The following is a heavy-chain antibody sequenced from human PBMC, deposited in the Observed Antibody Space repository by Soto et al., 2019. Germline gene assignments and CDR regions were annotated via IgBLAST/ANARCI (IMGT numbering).Heavy chain of an antibody. J-gene: IGHJ6*02. Sequence: QVQLVESGGCEVQPGRSLTISCAASGFTFSTYGMHWVRQTPGKGLEWVAVISYVGTNKFYSDSVKGRFTISRDNFKDTLTLQINSLRADDTAVYSCAKDLQSYGDYDYYCYGMDVWGLGTRVTVCS. D-gene: IGHD4-17*01. CDR1: GFTFSTYG. CDR2: ISYVGTNK. CDR3: AKDLQSYGDYDYYCYGMDV. V-gene: IGHV3-30*18.